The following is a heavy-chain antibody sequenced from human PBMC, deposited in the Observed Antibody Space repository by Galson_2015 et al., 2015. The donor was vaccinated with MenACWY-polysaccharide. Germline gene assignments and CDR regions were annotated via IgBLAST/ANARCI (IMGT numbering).Heavy chain of an antibody. J-gene: IGHJ4*02. CDR2: MSGSGGRT. Sequence: SLRLSCAAAGFTFSSYAMSWVRQAPGKGLEWVSSMSGSGGRTYYGDSVKGLFTISRDNSKNTLYLQMNSLRAEDTAIYYWARLSGYTYRSPYYSDYWGQGTLVTVSS. V-gene: IGHV3-23*01. CDR1: GFTFSSYA. CDR3: ARLSGYTYRSPYYSDY. D-gene: IGHD5-12*01.